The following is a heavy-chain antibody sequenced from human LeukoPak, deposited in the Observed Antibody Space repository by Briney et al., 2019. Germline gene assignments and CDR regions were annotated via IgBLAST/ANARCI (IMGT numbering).Heavy chain of an antibody. V-gene: IGHV1-18*04. CDR1: GYTFTSYG. Sequence: ASVRVSCTASGYTFTSYGISWVRQAPGQGLEWISWTSACNGKTNYAQELQGRVTMTTDTSKSTAYMELRSLRSDDTAVYYCARDGPGPDAFDIWGQGTMVTVSS. J-gene: IGHJ3*02. CDR2: TSACNGKT. CDR3: ARDGPGPDAFDI.